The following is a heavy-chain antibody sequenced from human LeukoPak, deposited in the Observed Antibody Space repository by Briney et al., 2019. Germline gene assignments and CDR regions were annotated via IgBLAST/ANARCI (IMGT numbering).Heavy chain of an antibody. J-gene: IGHJ4*02. CDR3: ARGRTRYSGYDYYYFDY. CDR1: GGSFSGYY. CDR2: INHSGST. V-gene: IGHV4-34*01. Sequence: SETLSLTCAVYGGSFSGYYWSWIRQPPGKGLEWIGEINHSGSTNYNLSLKSRVTISVDTSKNQFSLKLRSVTAADTAVYYCARGRTRYSGYDYYYFDYWGQGTLVTVSS. D-gene: IGHD5-12*01.